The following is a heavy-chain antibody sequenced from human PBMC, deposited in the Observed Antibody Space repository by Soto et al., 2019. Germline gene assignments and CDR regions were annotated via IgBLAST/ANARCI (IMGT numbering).Heavy chain of an antibody. V-gene: IGHV3-64*01. CDR2: ISSNGGST. Sequence: EVRLVESGGGLVQPGGSLRLSCAASGFTFSSYAMHWVRQAPGKGLEYVSAISSNGGSTYYANSVKGRFTISRDNSKNTLYLQMGSLRAEDMAVYYCARDPTYCSGGSCYLNPEGAFDIWGQGTMVTVSS. D-gene: IGHD2-15*01. CDR1: GFTFSSYA. J-gene: IGHJ3*02. CDR3: ARDPTYCSGGSCYLNPEGAFDI.